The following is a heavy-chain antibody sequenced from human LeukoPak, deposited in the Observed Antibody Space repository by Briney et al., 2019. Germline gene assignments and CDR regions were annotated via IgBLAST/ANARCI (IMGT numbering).Heavy chain of an antibody. CDR1: GYTFTSHA. V-gene: IGHV1-3*03. J-gene: IGHJ5*02. CDR2: INAGNGNT. Sequence: GASVKVSCKASGYTFTSHAMNWVRQAPGQRLEWMGWINAGNGNTKYSQEFQGRVTITTDKSTSTAYMELSSLRSEDTAVYYCASMVRGVIMRVSWFDPWGQGTLVTVSS. CDR3: ASMVRGVIMRVSWFDP. D-gene: IGHD3-10*01.